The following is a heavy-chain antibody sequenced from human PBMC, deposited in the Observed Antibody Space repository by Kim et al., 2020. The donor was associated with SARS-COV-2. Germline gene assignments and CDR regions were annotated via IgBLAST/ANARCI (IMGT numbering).Heavy chain of an antibody. CDR2: ISGDGGKS. CDR1: GFSFSNYA. Sequence: GGSLRLSYTVSGFSFSNYAMSWVRQAPGKGLEWVAAISGDGGKSYYANSVKGRFTIPRDNSRSTPYLQMDSLGAEDTALSYSAKITGLFSTVSVFWGQG. CDR3: AKITGLFSTVSVF. V-gene: IGHV3-23*01. J-gene: IGHJ4*02. D-gene: IGHD1-1*01.